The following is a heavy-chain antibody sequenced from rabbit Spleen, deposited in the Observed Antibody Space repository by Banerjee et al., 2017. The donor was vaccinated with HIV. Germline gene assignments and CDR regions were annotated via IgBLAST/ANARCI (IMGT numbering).Heavy chain of an antibody. CDR1: GFSFSDRDV. J-gene: IGHJ4*01. Sequence: QEQLEESGGGLVQPEGSLTLTCKASGFSFSDRDVMCWVRQAPGKGLEWIACINASTGKPVYATWASGRFTISRTSSTTVTLRMTSLTAADRATYFCARDLVGVIGWNFYLWGPGTLVT. V-gene: IGHV1S45*01. CDR3: ARDLVGVIGWNFYL. CDR2: INASTGKP. D-gene: IGHD1-1*01.